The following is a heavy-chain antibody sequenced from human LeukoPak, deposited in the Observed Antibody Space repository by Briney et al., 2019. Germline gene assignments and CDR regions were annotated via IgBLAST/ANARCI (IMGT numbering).Heavy chain of an antibody. CDR2: IYYIGST. J-gene: IGHJ6*03. V-gene: IGHV4-39*01. Sequence: SETLSLTCTVSGDSISGNVYYWGWVRQPPGKGLEWIGIIYYIGSTSTKPSLRSRVTISVDSSKNQFSLRVTSVTAADTGVYHCVRGGGLLNLGYYCMDVWGKGTTVTVSS. D-gene: IGHD3-16*01. CDR3: VRGGGLLNLGYYCMDV. CDR1: GDSISGNVYY.